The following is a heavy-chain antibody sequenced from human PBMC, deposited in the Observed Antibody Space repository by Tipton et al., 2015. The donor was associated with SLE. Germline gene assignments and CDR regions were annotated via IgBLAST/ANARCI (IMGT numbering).Heavy chain of an antibody. Sequence: TLSLTCTVSGDSISSPNCYWGWIRQSPGKGLEWIGSVSHGGSTYYNPSLNSRVTMSVDTSQNHFSLNLRSVTAADTAVYYCVRHFSTVIQGPLYFDYWGQGTLVTVSS. V-gene: IGHV4-39*01. CDR3: VRHFSTVIQGPLYFDY. D-gene: IGHD2/OR15-2a*01. CDR1: GDSISSPNCY. J-gene: IGHJ4*02. CDR2: VSHGGST.